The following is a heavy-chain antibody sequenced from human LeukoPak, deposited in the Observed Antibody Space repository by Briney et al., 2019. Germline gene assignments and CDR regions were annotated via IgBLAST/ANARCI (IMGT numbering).Heavy chain of an antibody. CDR1: GGSFSGYY. CDR2: INHIGST. J-gene: IGHJ6*04. Sequence: SETLSLTCAVYGGSFSGYYWSWIRQPPGKGLEWIGEINHIGSTNYNPSLKSRVTISVDTSKNQFSLKLSSVTAADTAVYYCARGLGYGDYPYGMDVWGKGTTVTVSS. CDR3: ARGLGYGDYPYGMDV. D-gene: IGHD4-17*01. V-gene: IGHV4-34*01.